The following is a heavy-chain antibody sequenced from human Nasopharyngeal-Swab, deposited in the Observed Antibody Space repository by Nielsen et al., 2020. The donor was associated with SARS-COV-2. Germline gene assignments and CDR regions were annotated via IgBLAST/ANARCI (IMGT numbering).Heavy chain of an antibody. CDR3: ARGHNTYCGGDCYSLAPDY. CDR1: GFTFSSYA. Sequence: GGSLRLSCAASGFTFSSYAMHWVCQAPGKGLEWVAVISYDGSNKYYADSVKGRFTISRDNSKNTLYLQMNSLRAEDTAVYYCARGHNTYCGGDCYSLAPDYWGQGTLVTVSS. V-gene: IGHV3-30*04. CDR2: ISYDGSNK. J-gene: IGHJ4*02. D-gene: IGHD2-21*02.